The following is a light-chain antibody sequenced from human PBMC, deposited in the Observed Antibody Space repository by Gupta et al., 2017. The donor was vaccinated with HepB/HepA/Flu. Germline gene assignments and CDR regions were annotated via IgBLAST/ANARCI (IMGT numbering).Light chain of an antibody. Sequence: QSVLTPPPSSSGTPGQRVTISCSGSSSNIGSNTVNWYQQPPGTTPKLLIYSNNPRPSGVPDRCSGSKSGTSASLAISGLQSEDEDDYYCAAWDDSLLYVFGTGTKVTVL. V-gene: IGLV1-44*01. CDR2: SNN. CDR3: AAWDDSLLYV. J-gene: IGLJ1*01. CDR1: SSNIGSNT.